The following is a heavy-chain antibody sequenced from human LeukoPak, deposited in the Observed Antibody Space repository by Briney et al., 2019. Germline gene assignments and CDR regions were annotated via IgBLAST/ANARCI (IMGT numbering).Heavy chain of an antibody. CDR1: GFTFSSYS. V-gene: IGHV3-21*01. J-gene: IGHJ6*02. CDR3: ARDRIAVAGGPRYSYYGMDV. CDR2: ISSSSSYI. D-gene: IGHD6-19*01. Sequence: GGSLRLSCAASGFTFSSYSMNWVRQAPGKGLEWVSCISSSSSYIYYADSVNGRFTISRDHSTNTLYLQMNSLTAEDTAVYYCARDRIAVAGGPRYSYYGMDVWGQGTPVTVSS.